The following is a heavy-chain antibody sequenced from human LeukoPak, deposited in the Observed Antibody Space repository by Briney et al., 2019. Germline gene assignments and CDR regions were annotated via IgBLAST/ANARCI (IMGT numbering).Heavy chain of an antibody. CDR1: GFTFSSYA. J-gene: IGHJ6*02. CDR3: AKHVGSGSPIYGMDV. V-gene: IGHV3-23*01. D-gene: IGHD3-10*01. CDR2: ISSSGGST. Sequence: GGSLRLSCAASGFTFSSYAMSWVRQAPGKGLQWVSGISSSGGSTYYADSVKGRFTISRDNSKNTLYLQMNSLRAEDTAVYYCAKHVGSGSPIYGMDVWGHGTTVTVSS.